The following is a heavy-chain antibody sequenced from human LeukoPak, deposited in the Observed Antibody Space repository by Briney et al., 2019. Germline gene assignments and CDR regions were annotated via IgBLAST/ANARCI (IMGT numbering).Heavy chain of an antibody. V-gene: IGHV1-69*05. CDR2: IIPIFGTA. CDR1: GGTFSSYA. J-gene: IGHJ4*02. Sequence: SVKVSCTASGGTFSSYAISWVRQAPGQGLEWTGGIIPIFGTANYEQKFQGRVTITTDESTSTAYMELSSLRSEDTAVYYCAREAHTVRNYYDSSGYYPLRYWGQGTLVTVSS. CDR3: AREAHTVRNYYDSSGYYPLRY. D-gene: IGHD3-22*01.